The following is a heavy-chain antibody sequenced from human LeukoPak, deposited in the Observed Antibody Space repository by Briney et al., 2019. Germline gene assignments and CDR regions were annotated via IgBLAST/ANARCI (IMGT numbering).Heavy chain of an antibody. J-gene: IGHJ6*03. CDR3: ARDGTTGYSYYYMDV. D-gene: IGHD1-1*01. CDR2: IYYSGST. CDR1: GGSISSYY. Sequence: SETLSLTCTVSGGSISSYYWSWIRQPPGKGLEWIGYIYYSGSTNYNPSLKSRVTTSVDTSKNQFSLKLSSVTAADTAVYYCARDGTTGYSYYYMDVWGKGTTVTVSS. V-gene: IGHV4-59*01.